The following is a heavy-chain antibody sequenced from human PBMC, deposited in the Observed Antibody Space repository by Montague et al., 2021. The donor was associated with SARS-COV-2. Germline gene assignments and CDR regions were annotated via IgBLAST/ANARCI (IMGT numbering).Heavy chain of an antibody. Sequence: SETLSLTCSVSNGSITSYYWSWIRQPPGKRLEWIGYIYYRGSTNYNPSLESRVTISVDTSKNQFSLKLRSMTAADTAVYYCAREGLNNSFDPWGQGTLVSVSS. CDR2: IYYRGST. CDR3: AREGLNNSFDP. J-gene: IGHJ5*02. V-gene: IGHV4-59*01. CDR1: NGSITSYY.